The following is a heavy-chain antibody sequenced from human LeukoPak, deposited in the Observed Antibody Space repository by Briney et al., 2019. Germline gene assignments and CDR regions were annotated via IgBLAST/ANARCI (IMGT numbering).Heavy chain of an antibody. V-gene: IGHV3-30*18. D-gene: IGHD2-15*01. CDR1: GFTFSSYG. CDR3: AKDAYCSGGSCRLVNWFDP. J-gene: IGHJ5*02. Sequence: PGRSLRLSCAASGFTFSSYGMHWVRQAPGKGLEWVAVISYDGSNKYYADSVKGRFTFSRDNSKNTLYLQMNSLRAEDTAVYYCAKDAYCSGGSCRLVNWFDPWGQGTLVTVSS. CDR2: ISYDGSNK.